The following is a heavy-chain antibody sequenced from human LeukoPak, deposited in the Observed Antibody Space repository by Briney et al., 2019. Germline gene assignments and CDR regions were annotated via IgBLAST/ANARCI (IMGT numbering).Heavy chain of an antibody. CDR3: ARGFSGYRHYYYYYMDV. Sequence: SETLSLTCAVYGGSFRGYYWSWIRQPPGKGLEWIGEINHSGSTNYNSSPKSRVTISVATSKNQFSLKLSSVTAADTAVYYCARGFSGYRHYYYYYMDVGGKGTTVTVSS. V-gene: IGHV4-34*01. D-gene: IGHD5-12*01. J-gene: IGHJ6*03. CDR1: GGSFRGYY. CDR2: INHSGST.